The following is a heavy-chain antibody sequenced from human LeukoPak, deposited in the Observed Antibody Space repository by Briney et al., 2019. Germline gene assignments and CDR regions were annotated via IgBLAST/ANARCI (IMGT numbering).Heavy chain of an antibody. Sequence: SVKVSCKASGGTFSSYTISWVRQAPGQGLEWMGRIIPILGIANYAQKFQGRVTITADKSTSTAYMELSSLRSEDTAVYYCARGRMVVAPISSYYYYYYYMDVWGKGTTVTVSS. D-gene: IGHD6-6*01. CDR3: ARGRMVVAPISSYYYYYYYMDV. J-gene: IGHJ6*03. CDR2: IIPILGIA. V-gene: IGHV1-69*02. CDR1: GGTFSSYT.